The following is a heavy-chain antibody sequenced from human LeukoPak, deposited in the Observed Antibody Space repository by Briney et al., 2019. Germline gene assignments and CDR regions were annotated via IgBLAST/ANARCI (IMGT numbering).Heavy chain of an antibody. D-gene: IGHD6-19*01. Sequence: GGSLRLSCAASGFTFSSYAMRWVRQAPGKGLEWGAVISYDGSNKYYADSVKGRFTISRDNSKNTLYLQMNSLRAEDTAVYYCARAVAGTPWIYFDYWGQGTLVTVSS. CDR2: ISYDGSNK. J-gene: IGHJ4*02. V-gene: IGHV3-30*04. CDR3: ARAVAGTPWIYFDY. CDR1: GFTFSSYA.